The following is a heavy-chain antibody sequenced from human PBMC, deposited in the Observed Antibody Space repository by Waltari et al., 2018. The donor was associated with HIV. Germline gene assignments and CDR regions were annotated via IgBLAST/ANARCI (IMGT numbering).Heavy chain of an antibody. CDR2: MSPSGGSP. V-gene: IGHV1-46*01. CDR3: ARGNNGHFQH. Sequence: QVQLVQSGAEVKKPGASVKVSCKASGYTFPTYYMHWVRQAPGQGLEWMAIMSPSGGSPSYKQRFQGRVTLTTDTSTSTVYMELSSLRSDDTAVYYCARGNNGHFQHWGQGTLVTVSS. J-gene: IGHJ1*01. CDR1: GYTFPTYY. D-gene: IGHD2-8*01.